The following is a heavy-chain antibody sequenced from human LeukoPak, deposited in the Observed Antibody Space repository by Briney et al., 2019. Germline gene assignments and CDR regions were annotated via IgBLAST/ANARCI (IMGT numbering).Heavy chain of an antibody. CDR1: GFTFSSYA. D-gene: IGHD3-3*01. V-gene: IGHV3-23*01. CDR2: ISSSAAGT. CDR3: ARGSGEPNFDY. Sequence: AGESLRLSCAASGFTFSSYAMSWVRQAPGKGLEWVSAISSSAAGTYYADSVKGRFTISRDNSKNTLYLQMNSLRAEDTAVYYCARGSGEPNFDYWGQGTLVTVSS. J-gene: IGHJ4*02.